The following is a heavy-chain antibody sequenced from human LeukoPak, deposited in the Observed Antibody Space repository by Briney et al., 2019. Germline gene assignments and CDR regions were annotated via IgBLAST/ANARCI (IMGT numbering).Heavy chain of an antibody. CDR3: ARDRTIFGVAPGNY. CDR1: GFTFSGYA. Sequence: GGSLRLSCAASGFTFSGYAMHWVRQAPGKGLEWVAVISHDGSNKYYADSVKGRFTISRDNSKNTLYLQMNSLRAEDTAVYYCARDRTIFGVAPGNYWGQGTLVTVSS. J-gene: IGHJ4*02. D-gene: IGHD3-3*01. CDR2: ISHDGSNK. V-gene: IGHV3-30*04.